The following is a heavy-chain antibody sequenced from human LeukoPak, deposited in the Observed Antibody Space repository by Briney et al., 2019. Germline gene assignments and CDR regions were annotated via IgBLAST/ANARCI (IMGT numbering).Heavy chain of an antibody. CDR1: GFTSSSYW. D-gene: IGHD6-19*01. V-gene: IGHV3-7*01. Sequence: GGSLRLSCAASGFTSSSYWMSWVRQAPGKGLEWVAHIKQDGSEKYYVDSVKGRFTISRDNAKNSLYLQMNSLRAEDTAVYYCARDSSGWYNYYYYMDVWGQGTLVTVSS. J-gene: IGHJ6*03. CDR3: ARDSSGWYNYYYYMDV. CDR2: IKQDGSEK.